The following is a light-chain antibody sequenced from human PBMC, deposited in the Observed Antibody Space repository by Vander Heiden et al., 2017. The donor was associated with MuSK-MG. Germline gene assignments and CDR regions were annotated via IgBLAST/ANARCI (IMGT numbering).Light chain of an antibody. CDR3: QQRSNWPLT. J-gene: IGKJ4*01. CDR2: DAS. Sequence: EIVFTHSPATLSLSPGERATLSCTASQSVSSYLAWYQQKPGQAPRLLIYDASNRATGIPARFSGSGSGTDFTLTISRLEPEDYAVYYCQQRSNWPLTFGGGTKVEIK. V-gene: IGKV3-11*01. CDR1: QSVSSY.